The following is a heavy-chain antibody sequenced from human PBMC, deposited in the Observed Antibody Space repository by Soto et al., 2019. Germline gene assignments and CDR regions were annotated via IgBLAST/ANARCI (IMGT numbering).Heavy chain of an antibody. CDR3: ARDPPPPYY. Sequence: QVQLVQAGAEVKKPGASVKVSCKASGYTFASYAISWMRQAPGHGLEWMGWISAYNGNTNYAQKLQGRVTMTTDTSTSTASMELRSLRSDDTAVYYCARDPPPPYYWGQGTMVTVSS. CDR1: GYTFASYA. V-gene: IGHV1-18*01. J-gene: IGHJ4*02. CDR2: ISAYNGNT.